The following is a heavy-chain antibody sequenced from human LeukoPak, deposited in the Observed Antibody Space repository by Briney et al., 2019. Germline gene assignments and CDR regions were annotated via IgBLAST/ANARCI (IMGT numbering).Heavy chain of an antibody. Sequence: GGSLRLSCAVSGCTFRTFWMHWVRQVPGEGLVWVSHINADGRIPTYADSVKGSFSTSRNRATNTLYLQMNSLRAEDTAVYYCGRDLGGSSSYWGHGTLVTASS. V-gene: IGHV3-74*01. CDR2: INADGRIP. CDR1: GCTFRTFW. D-gene: IGHD1-26*01. CDR3: GRDLGGSSSY. J-gene: IGHJ4*01.